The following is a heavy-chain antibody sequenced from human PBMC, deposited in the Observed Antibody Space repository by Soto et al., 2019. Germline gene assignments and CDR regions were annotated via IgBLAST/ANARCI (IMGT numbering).Heavy chain of an antibody. V-gene: IGHV4-4*02. CDR3: HARGPLPTAGNGEYYYYGMDV. CDR2: IYHVGIT. CDR1: GGSVSSTQW. D-gene: IGHD1-26*01. Sequence: SETLSLTCAVSGGSVSSTQWWTWVRQAPGKGLEWLGEIYHVGITKYNPSLRSRVTISVDKSNNHFSLNLRSVTAADTAVYYCHARGPLPTAGNGEYYYYGMDVWGQGTTVTVSS. J-gene: IGHJ6*02.